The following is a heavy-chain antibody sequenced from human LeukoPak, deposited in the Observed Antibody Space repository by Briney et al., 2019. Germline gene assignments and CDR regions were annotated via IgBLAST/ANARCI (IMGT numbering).Heavy chain of an antibody. CDR2: IVVGSGNT. Sequence: GTSVKVSCKASGFTFTSSAVQWVRQARGQRLEWIGWIVVGSGNTNYAQKFQERVTITRDMSTSTAYMELSSLRSEDTAVYYCAAAGPYYYDSSGRGLDAFDIWAKGQWSPSLQ. V-gene: IGHV1-58*01. CDR1: GFTFTSSA. CDR3: AAAGPYYYDSSGRGLDAFDI. D-gene: IGHD3-22*01. J-gene: IGHJ3*02.